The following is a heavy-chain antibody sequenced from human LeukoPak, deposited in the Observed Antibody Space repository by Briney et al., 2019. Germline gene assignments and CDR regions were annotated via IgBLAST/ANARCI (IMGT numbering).Heavy chain of an antibody. V-gene: IGHV4-39*07. Sequence: PSETLSLTCTVSGGSISSSSYYWGWIRQPPGKGLEWIGSIYYSGSTYYNPSLKSRVTISVDTSKNQFSLKLSSVTAADTAVYYCARVAYYYDSREYYFDYWGQGTLVTVSS. CDR3: ARVAYYYDSREYYFDY. J-gene: IGHJ4*02. CDR2: IYYSGST. CDR1: GGSISSSSYY. D-gene: IGHD3-22*01.